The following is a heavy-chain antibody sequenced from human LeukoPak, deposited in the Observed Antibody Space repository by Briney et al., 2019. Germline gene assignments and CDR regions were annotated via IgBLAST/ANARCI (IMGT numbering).Heavy chain of an antibody. D-gene: IGHD1-26*01. CDR3: ARVQWELRGVGSYFDY. CDR1: GFTLSSYW. V-gene: IGHV3-7*01. J-gene: IGHJ4*02. CDR2: IKQDGSEK. Sequence: PGGSLRLSCAASGFTLSSYWMNWVRQAPGKGLEWVANIKQDGSEKYYVDSVKGRCTISRDNAKNSLYLQMNSLRAEDTAVYYCARVQWELRGVGSYFDYWGQGTLVTVSS.